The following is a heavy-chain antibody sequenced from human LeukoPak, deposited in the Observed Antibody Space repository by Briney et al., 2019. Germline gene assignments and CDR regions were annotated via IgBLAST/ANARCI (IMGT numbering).Heavy chain of an antibody. J-gene: IGHJ6*03. CDR1: GGSFSGYY. CDR2: INNSGST. CDR3: ARRGVQLWVRYYYYMDV. V-gene: IGHV4-34*01. Sequence: SETLSLTCAVYGGSFSGYYWSWVRQTPGKGVEWGGEINNSGSTNYNPSLKSRVTISVDTSKNQFSLKLSSVTAADTAVYYCARRGVQLWVRYYYYMDVWGKGTTVTISS. D-gene: IGHD5-18*01.